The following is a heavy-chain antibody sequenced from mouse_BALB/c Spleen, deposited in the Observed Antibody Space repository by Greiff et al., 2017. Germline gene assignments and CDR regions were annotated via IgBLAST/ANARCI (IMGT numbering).Heavy chain of an antibody. Sequence: EVQLVESGPGLVKPSQSLSLTCSVTGYSITSGYYWNWIRQFPGNKLEWMGYISYDGSNNYNPSLKNRISITRDTSKNQFFLKLNSVTTEDTATYYCARDKNYGSSYAAYWGQGTLVTVSA. D-gene: IGHD1-1*01. CDR3: ARDKNYGSSYAAY. CDR1: GYSITSGYY. CDR2: ISYDGSN. V-gene: IGHV3-6*02. J-gene: IGHJ3*01.